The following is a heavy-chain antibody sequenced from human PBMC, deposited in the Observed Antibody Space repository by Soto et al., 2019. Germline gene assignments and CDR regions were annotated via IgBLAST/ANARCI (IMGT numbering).Heavy chain of an antibody. CDR1: GGSISSSNC. CDR2: IYHSGST. Sequence: SETLSLTCAVSGGSISSSNCWSCVRQPPGKGLEWIGEIYHSGSTNYNPSLKSRVTISVDKSKNQFSLKLSSVTAADTAVYYCARTYYDFWSGPPIDYWGQGTLVPVSS. D-gene: IGHD3-3*01. CDR3: ARTYYDFWSGPPIDY. J-gene: IGHJ4*02. V-gene: IGHV4-4*02.